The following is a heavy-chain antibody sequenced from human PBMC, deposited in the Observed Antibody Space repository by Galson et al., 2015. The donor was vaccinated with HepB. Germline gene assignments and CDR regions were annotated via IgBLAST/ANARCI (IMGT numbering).Heavy chain of an antibody. Sequence: SLRLSCAASGFTFSSYAMHWVRQAPGKGLEWVAVISYDGSNKYYADSVKGRFTISRDNSKNTLYLQMNSLRAEDTAVYYCARAGFEYYFDYWGQGTLVTVSS. V-gene: IGHV3-30-3*01. CDR1: GFTFSSYA. J-gene: IGHJ4*02. CDR2: ISYDGSNK. CDR3: ARAGFEYYFDY.